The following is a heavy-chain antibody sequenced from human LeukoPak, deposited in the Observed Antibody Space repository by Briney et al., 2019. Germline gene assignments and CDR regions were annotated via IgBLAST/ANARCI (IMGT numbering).Heavy chain of an antibody. V-gene: IGHV3-30*18. CDR2: ISYDGSNK. Sequence: GGSLRLSCAASGFTFSSYGMHWVRQAPGKGLEWVAVISYDGSNKYYADSVKGRFTISRDNSKNTLYLQMNSLRAEDTAVYYCAKYGGSSSWSFDYWGQGTLVTVSS. D-gene: IGHD6-13*01. CDR3: AKYGGSSSWSFDY. J-gene: IGHJ4*02. CDR1: GFTFSSYG.